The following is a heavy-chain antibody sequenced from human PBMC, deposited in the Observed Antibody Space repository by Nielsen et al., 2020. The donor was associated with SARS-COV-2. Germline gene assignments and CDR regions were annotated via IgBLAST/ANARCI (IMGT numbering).Heavy chain of an antibody. D-gene: IGHD2-2*01. CDR3: AKVPGYCSSTSCYLGAFDI. V-gene: IGHV3-23*01. CDR2: ISGSGGST. Sequence: WIRQPPGKRLEWVSAISGSGGSTYYADSVKGRFTISRDNSKNTLYLQMNSLRAEDTAVYYCAKVPGYCSSTSCYLGAFDIWGQGTMVTVSS. J-gene: IGHJ3*02.